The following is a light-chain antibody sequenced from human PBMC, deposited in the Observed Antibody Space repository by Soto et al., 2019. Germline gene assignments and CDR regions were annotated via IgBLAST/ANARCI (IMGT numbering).Light chain of an antibody. CDR3: EKYNSALCS. V-gene: IGKV1-27*01. CDR1: QGISNY. CDR2: SAS. Sequence: DIQMTQSPSSLSASVGDRVTITCRASQGISNYLAWYQQKPGKVPKLLIYSASTLQPVVPSRFSGSGSGTDFALTISSLQPEDVANYYCEKYNSALCSFGTGTKVDIK. J-gene: IGKJ3*01.